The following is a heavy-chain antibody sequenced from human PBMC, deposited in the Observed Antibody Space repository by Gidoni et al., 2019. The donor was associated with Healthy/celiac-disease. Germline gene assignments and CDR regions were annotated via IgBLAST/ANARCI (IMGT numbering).Heavy chain of an antibody. Sequence: EVQLLESGGGLVQPGGSLRLSCAASGVTFSSYAMSWVRQAPGKGLDLVSAISCSGGSTYYADSVKGRFTISRDNSKNTLYLQMNSLRAEDTAVYYCAKDQNLVEMATIQPYAFDIWGQGTMVTVSS. CDR2: ISCSGGST. J-gene: IGHJ3*02. CDR3: AKDQNLVEMATIQPYAFDI. V-gene: IGHV3-23*01. CDR1: GVTFSSYA. D-gene: IGHD5-12*01.